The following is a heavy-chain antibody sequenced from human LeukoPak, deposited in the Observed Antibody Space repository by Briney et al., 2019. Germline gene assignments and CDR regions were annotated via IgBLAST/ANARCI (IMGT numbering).Heavy chain of an antibody. D-gene: IGHD3-10*01. Sequence: GASVKVSCKASGYTFTGYYMHWVRLAPGQGLEWMGWINPNSGGTNYAQKFQGRVTMTRDTSISTAYMELSRLRSDDTAVYYCARSLREWYGRYFDYWGQGTLVTVSS. J-gene: IGHJ4*02. V-gene: IGHV1-2*02. CDR2: INPNSGGT. CDR3: ARSLREWYGRYFDY. CDR1: GYTFTGYY.